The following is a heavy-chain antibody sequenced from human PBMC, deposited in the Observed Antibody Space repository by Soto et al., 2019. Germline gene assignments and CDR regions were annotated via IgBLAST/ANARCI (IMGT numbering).Heavy chain of an antibody. CDR3: AKDVGRGSGWCTSVFDY. D-gene: IGHD6-19*01. Sequence: GGSLRLSCAASGFTFSSYGMHWVRQAPGKGLEWVAAISYDGSNKYYADSVKGRFTISRDNSKNTLYLQMNNRRAEDTAVYYCAKDVGRGSGWCTSVFDYWGQGTLVTVSS. CDR2: ISYDGSNK. J-gene: IGHJ4*02. V-gene: IGHV3-30*18. CDR1: GFTFSSYG.